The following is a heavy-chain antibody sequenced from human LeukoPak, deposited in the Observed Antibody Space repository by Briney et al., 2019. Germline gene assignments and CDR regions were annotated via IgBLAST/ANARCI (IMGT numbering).Heavy chain of an antibody. D-gene: IGHD1-26*01. V-gene: IGHV3-48*03. Sequence: GGSLRLSCAASGFTFSSYEMNWVRQAPGKGLEWVSYISSSGSTIYYAVSVKGRFTISRDNSKNTLYLQMNSLRAEDTAVYYCARERVGATTGLDYWGQGTLVTVSS. CDR2: ISSSGSTI. J-gene: IGHJ4*02. CDR3: ARERVGATTGLDY. CDR1: GFTFSSYE.